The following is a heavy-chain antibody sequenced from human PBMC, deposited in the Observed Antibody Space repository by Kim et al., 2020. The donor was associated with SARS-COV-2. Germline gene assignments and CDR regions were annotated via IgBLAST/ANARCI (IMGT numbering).Heavy chain of an antibody. J-gene: IGHJ4*02. CDR2: DSDT. CDR3: ARINGAGDY. V-gene: IGHV5-51*01. Sequence: DSDTTYSPSFQGQVTISADKSINTVYLQWSSLKASDSAMYYCARINGAGDYWGQGTRVTVSS. D-gene: IGHD2-8*01.